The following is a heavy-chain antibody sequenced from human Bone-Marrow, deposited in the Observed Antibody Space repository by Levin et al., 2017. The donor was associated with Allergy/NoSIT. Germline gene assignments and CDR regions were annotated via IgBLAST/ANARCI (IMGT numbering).Heavy chain of an antibody. CDR2: IYSGGRG. V-gene: IGHV3-53*01. Sequence: ETLSLTCAASGFTVSSNHMSWVRQAPGKGLEWVSLIYSGGRGYYADSVRGRFTISRDNSKNTLYLQLNSLRAEDTAVYYCAIYGSGNDYSAFDIWGQGSMVTVSS. D-gene: IGHD3-10*01. J-gene: IGHJ3*02. CDR3: AIYGSGNDYSAFDI. CDR1: GFTVSSNH.